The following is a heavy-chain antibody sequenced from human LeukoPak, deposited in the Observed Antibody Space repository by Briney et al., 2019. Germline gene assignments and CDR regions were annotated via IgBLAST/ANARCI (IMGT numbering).Heavy chain of an antibody. CDR1: GGSFSDYY. CDR2: IHSGGST. CDR3: ARSMDI. V-gene: IGHV4-4*08. Sequence: SETLSLTCAVYGGSFSDYYWNWIRQPPRKGPEWVGYIHSGGSTASNPSLRSRITFSIDTSKNQVSLRLTSVTATDSAVYYCARSMDIWGQGTMVTVSS. J-gene: IGHJ3*02.